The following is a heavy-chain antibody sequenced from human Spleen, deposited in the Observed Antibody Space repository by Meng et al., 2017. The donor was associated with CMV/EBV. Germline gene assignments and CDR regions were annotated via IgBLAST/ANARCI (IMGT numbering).Heavy chain of an antibody. CDR1: GYSFTNHG. D-gene: IGHD3-10*01. CDR3: ARMGTVSAMVHRYSDGMDV. Sequence: ASVKVSCKASGYSFTNHGITWVRQAPGQGLGWMGWISAHTGNTKYAQVLQGRATMSTDTTTNTAYLELRSLRFDDTAVYYCARMGTVSAMVHRYSDGMDVWGQGTTVTVSS. CDR2: ISAHTGNT. J-gene: IGHJ6*02. V-gene: IGHV1-18*01.